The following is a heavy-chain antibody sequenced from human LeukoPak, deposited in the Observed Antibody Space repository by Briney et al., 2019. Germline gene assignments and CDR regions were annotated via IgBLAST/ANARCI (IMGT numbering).Heavy chain of an antibody. J-gene: IGHJ6*03. D-gene: IGHD2-15*01. Sequence: KPSETLSLTCAVYGGSFSGYYWSWIRQPPGKGLEGIGEINHSGSTNYNPSLKSRVTISVDTSKNQFSLKLSSVTAADTAVYYCARVKYCSGGSCYKNGYYYYYYMDVWGKGTTVTVSS. V-gene: IGHV4-34*01. CDR1: GGSFSGYY. CDR3: ARVKYCSGGSCYKNGYYYYYYMDV. CDR2: INHSGST.